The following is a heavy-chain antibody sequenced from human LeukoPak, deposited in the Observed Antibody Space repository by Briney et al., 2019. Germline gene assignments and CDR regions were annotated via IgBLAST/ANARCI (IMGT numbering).Heavy chain of an antibody. CDR2: IRYDGSNK. CDR1: GFTFSSYG. Sequence: GGSLRLSCAASGFTFSSYGMHWVRQAPGKGLEWVAFIRYDGSNKYYADSVKGRFTISRDNSKNTLYLQMNSLRAEDTAVYYCAKESRGKIAAAGTVIDYWGQGTLVTVS. CDR3: AKESRGKIAAAGTVIDY. D-gene: IGHD6-13*01. J-gene: IGHJ4*02. V-gene: IGHV3-30*02.